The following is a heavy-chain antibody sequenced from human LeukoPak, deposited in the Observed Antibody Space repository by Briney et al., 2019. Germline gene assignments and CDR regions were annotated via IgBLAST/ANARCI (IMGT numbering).Heavy chain of an antibody. V-gene: IGHV4-4*07. D-gene: IGHD3-3*01. CDR1: DGSISSYY. J-gene: IGHJ3*02. CDR2: IYTSGGS. Sequence: PSETLSLTCTVSDGSISSYYWSWVRQPAGKGLEWIGRIYTSGGSNYNPSLKSRVTMSVDTSKNQFSLRLSSVTAADTAVYYCARYRPRGYAFWIGANAFDIWGQGTMVTVSS. CDR3: ARYRPRGYAFWIGANAFDI.